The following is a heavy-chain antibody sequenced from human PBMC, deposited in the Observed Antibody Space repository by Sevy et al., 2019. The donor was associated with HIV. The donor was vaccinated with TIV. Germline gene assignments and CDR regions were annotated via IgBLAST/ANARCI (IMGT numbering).Heavy chain of an antibody. CDR3: ERMGDYFDTSGYYTLKY. V-gene: IGHV1-2*02. Sequence: ASVKVSCKASGYTFTGYYVHWLRQAPGQGLEWMGWINPKTGGTYFAKKFQDRVTMTTGTSITTAYLELSGLRFDDTAVYYCERMGDYFDTSGYYTLKYWGQGTLVTVS. CDR1: GYTFTGYY. D-gene: IGHD3-22*01. CDR2: INPKTGGT. J-gene: IGHJ4*02.